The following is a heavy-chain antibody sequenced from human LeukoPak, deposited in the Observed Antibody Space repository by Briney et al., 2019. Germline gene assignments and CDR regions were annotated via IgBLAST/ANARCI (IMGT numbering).Heavy chain of an antibody. V-gene: IGHV1-2*02. CDR2: INPKSGGT. D-gene: IGHD6-13*01. CDR1: ANTFTGYF. J-gene: IGHJ6*02. CDR3: ASEAAAASRGDGLDV. Sequence: ASVKVSCKASANTFTGYFLHWVRQAPGQGLEWMGWINPKSGGTKYAQKFQGRVTMTRDTSIRTAYMELSRLTSDDTAVYYCASEAAAASRGDGLDVWGQGTTVTVSS.